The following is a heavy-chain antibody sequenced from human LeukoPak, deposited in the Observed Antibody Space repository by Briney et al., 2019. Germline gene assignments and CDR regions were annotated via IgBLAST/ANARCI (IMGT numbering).Heavy chain of an antibody. CDR3: ARDPPGYYDSSGYFT. D-gene: IGHD3-22*01. CDR1: GFTVSSNY. J-gene: IGHJ5*02. Sequence: GGSLRLSRAASGFTVSSNYMSWVRQAPGKGLEWVSVIYSGGSTYYADSVKGRFTISRDNSKNTLYLQMNGLRAEDTAVYYCARDPPGYYDSSGYFTWGQGTLVTVSS. CDR2: IYSGGST. V-gene: IGHV3-66*02.